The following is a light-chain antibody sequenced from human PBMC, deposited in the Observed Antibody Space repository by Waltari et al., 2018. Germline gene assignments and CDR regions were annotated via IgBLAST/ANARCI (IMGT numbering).Light chain of an antibody. Sequence: SYVLTQPPSVSVAPGETARVTCGGDNIGSYSVHWYQQKPGQAPVLVIRYDTDRPSGIPERVSGSNSANTATLTISRVEAGDEVNYYCQVWHAAIDPGVFGTGTEVTV. J-gene: IGLJ1*01. V-gene: IGLV3-21*04. CDR3: QVWHAAIDPGV. CDR2: YDT. CDR1: NIGSYS.